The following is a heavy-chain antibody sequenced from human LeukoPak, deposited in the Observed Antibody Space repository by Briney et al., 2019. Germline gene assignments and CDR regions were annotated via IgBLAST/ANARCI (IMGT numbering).Heavy chain of an antibody. CDR3: AKGIAAAGASDY. Sequence: GGSLRLSCAASGFTFSSYWMTWVRQAPGKGLEWVSGISWNSGSIGYADSVKGRFTISRDNAKNSLYLQMSSLRAEDTALYYCAKGIAAAGASDYWGQGTLVTVSS. D-gene: IGHD6-13*01. CDR1: GFTFSSYW. CDR2: ISWNSGSI. J-gene: IGHJ4*02. V-gene: IGHV3-9*01.